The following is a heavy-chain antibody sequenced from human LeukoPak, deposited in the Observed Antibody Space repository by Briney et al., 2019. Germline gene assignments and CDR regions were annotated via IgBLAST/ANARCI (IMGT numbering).Heavy chain of an antibody. Sequence: GGSLRLSCAASGFTLRNYAMSWVRQAPGKGLEWVAFIRYDGSNKYYADSVKGRFTISRDNSKNTLYLQMNSLRAEDTAVYYCAKGGLRFLEWLSRLEYFDYWGQGTLVTVSS. CDR2: IRYDGSNK. CDR3: AKGGLRFLEWLSRLEYFDY. CDR1: GFTLRNYA. D-gene: IGHD3-3*01. V-gene: IGHV3-30*02. J-gene: IGHJ4*02.